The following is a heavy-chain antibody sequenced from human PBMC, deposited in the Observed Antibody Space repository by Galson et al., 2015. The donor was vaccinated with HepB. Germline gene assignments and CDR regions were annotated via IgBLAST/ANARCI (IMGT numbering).Heavy chain of an antibody. D-gene: IGHD6-13*01. CDR3: VRGAAAGKNWFDP. V-gene: IGHV6-1*01. CDR1: GDSVSSNSAA. Sequence: CAISGDSVSSNSAAWNWIRQSPSRGLEWLGRTYYRSKWYNEYAVSVKSRIIINPDTSKNQFSLQLTSLTPDDTAISYCVRGAAAGKNWFDPWGQGTLVTVSS. CDR2: TYYRSKWYN. J-gene: IGHJ5*02.